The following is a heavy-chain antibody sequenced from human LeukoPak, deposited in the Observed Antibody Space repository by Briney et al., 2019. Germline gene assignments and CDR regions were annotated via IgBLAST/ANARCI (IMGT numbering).Heavy chain of an antibody. Sequence: PSETLSLTCTVSGYSISSGYYWGWIRQPPGKGLEWIGSIYHSGSTYYNPSLKSRVTISVETSKNQFSLKLSSVTAVDTAVYYCARARREMVDYWGQGTLVTVSS. D-gene: IGHD5-24*01. CDR3: ARARREMVDY. V-gene: IGHV4-38-2*02. CDR1: GYSISSGYY. CDR2: IYHSGST. J-gene: IGHJ4*02.